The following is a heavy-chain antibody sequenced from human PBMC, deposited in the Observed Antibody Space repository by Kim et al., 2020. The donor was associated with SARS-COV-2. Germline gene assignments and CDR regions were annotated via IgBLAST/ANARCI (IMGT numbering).Heavy chain of an antibody. J-gene: IGHJ4*02. D-gene: IGHD3-22*01. V-gene: IGHV3-21*01. CDR3: ARDSVDNYDSSGPPDY. Sequence: SVKGRFTISRDNAKNSLYLQMNSLRAEDTAVYYCARDSVDNYDSSGPPDYWGQGTLVTVSS.